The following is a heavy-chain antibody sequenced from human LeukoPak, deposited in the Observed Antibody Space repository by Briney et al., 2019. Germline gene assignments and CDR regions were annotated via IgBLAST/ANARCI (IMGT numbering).Heavy chain of an antibody. CDR2: IYYSRST. CDR3: ARPGLYYYDRSGTAFDM. Sequence: SETLSLTCTVSGGSISSSSYYSGWIRQPPGKGLEWIVSIYYSRSTYYTPSLKNRLTESVQPTQNLFYLKPSSVTAPDTAVYYCARPGLYYYDRSGTAFDMWGQGTMVTVSS. J-gene: IGHJ3*02. D-gene: IGHD3-22*01. V-gene: IGHV4-39*01. CDR1: GGSISSSSYY.